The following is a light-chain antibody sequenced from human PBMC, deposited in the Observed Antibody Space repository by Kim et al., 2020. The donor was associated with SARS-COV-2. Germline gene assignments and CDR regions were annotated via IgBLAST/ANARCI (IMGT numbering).Light chain of an antibody. V-gene: IGKV1-17*03. CDR1: QGISNY. Sequence: SASVGDRVPITCLASQGISNYLAWFQQKPGKAPKRLIYAASNLQSGVPSRFSGSGSGTEFTLTINSLQPEDFATYYCLQHKSYPYTFGQGTKLEI. CDR3: LQHKSYPYT. J-gene: IGKJ2*01. CDR2: AAS.